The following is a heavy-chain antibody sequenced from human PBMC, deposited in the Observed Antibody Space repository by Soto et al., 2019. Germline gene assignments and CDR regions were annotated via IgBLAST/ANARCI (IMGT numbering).Heavy chain of an antibody. Sequence: PVGSVMLACLVSVFTFIDYFMKWFRQAPVRGLEWVASISICWNFIYYADSVRCRFTISRDNAENSLYLQMNSLRVEDTATYYCARTIIDFGELTPPQSSDHCGKGNQVTLSS. D-gene: IGHD3-16*01. CDR3: ARTIIDFGELTPPQSSDH. J-gene: IGHJ4*02. V-gene: IGHV3-21*06. CDR1: VFTFIDYF. CDR2: ISICWNFI.